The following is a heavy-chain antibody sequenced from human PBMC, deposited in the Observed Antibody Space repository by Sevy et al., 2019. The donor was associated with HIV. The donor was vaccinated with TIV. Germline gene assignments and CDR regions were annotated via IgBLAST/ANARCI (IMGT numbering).Heavy chain of an antibody. J-gene: IGHJ4*02. V-gene: IGHV3-11*06. D-gene: IGHD1-26*01. CDR2: ISSSSSYT. Sequence: GGSLRLSCAASGFTFSDYYMSWIRQAPGKGLEWVSYISSSSSYTNYADSVKGRFTISRDNAKNSLYLQMNSLRAEDTAVYYCARSLRGYSGSYYFDYWGQRTLVTVSS. CDR1: GFTFSDYY. CDR3: ARSLRGYSGSYYFDY.